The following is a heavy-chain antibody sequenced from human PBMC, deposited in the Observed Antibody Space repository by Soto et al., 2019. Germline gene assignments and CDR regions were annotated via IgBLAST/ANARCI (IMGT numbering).Heavy chain of an antibody. CDR1: GGSVNSGNYY. CDR2: MSHSGGT. Sequence: SETMSLTCAVFGGSVNSGNYYWSWIRQPPGKGLEWIGEMSHSGGTHFNPSLKSRVTISVDTSKNQFSLKMSSVTAADTALYYCARVERGTATTVVDAFDIWGPGTMVTVSS. D-gene: IGHD1-1*01. J-gene: IGHJ3*02. CDR3: ARVERGTATTVVDAFDI. V-gene: IGHV4-61*01.